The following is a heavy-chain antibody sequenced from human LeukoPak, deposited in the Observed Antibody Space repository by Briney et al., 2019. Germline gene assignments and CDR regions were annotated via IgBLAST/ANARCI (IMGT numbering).Heavy chain of an antibody. CDR3: ARCGVYDSSGYCWFDP. CDR1: GYSFTSYW. J-gene: IGHJ5*02. D-gene: IGHD3-22*01. Sequence: GESLKISCKGSGYSFTSYWIGWVRQMPGKGLEWMGIIYPGDSDTRYSLSFQGQVTISADKSISTAYLQWSSLKASDTAMYYCARCGVYDSSGYCWFDPWGQGTLVTVSS. CDR2: IYPGDSDT. V-gene: IGHV5-51*01.